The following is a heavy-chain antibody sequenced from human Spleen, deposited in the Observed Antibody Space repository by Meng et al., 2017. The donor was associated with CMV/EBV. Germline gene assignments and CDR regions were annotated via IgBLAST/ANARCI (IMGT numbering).Heavy chain of an antibody. Sequence: GESLKISCAASGFTFSSYSMNWVRQAPGKGLEWVSSISSSSSYIYYADSAKGRFTISRDNAKNSLYLQMNSLRAEDTAVYYCARDRSLPAAMDYWGQGTLVTVSS. CDR1: GFTFSSYS. J-gene: IGHJ4*02. CDR2: ISSSSSYI. CDR3: ARDRSLPAAMDY. V-gene: IGHV3-21*01. D-gene: IGHD2-2*01.